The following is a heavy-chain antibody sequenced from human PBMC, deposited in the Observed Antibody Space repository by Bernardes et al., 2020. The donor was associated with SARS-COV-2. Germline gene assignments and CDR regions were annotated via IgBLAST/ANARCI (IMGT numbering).Heavy chain of an antibody. CDR3: AIPPTNYDRYGMDV. CDR1: RYPFTDYY. D-gene: IGHD3-22*01. J-gene: IGHJ6*02. V-gene: IGHV1-2*02. Sequence: ASVKVSCKASRYPFTDYYMHWVRQAPGQGLEWMGWINPNSCGTNYAQKFQGRVTMTRDTSISTAYMDLSRLRSDDTAVYYCAIPPTNYDRYGMDVWGQGTTVTVSS. CDR2: INPNSCGT.